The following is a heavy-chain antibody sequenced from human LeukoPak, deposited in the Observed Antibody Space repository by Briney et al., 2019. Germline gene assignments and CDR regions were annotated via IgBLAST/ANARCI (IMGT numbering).Heavy chain of an antibody. CDR1: GFTFSNYA. CDR3: ARGGYCSGDRCYNNGFDP. D-gene: IGHD2-15*01. V-gene: IGHV3-23*01. J-gene: IGHJ5*02. Sequence: GGSLRLSCAASGFTFSNYAMSWVRQTPGKGLEWVAAITGSGDRTYYADSVQGRFTISRDNSKNSLYLQMNSLRAEDTAVYYCARGGYCSGDRCYNNGFDPGGQGTLDTLS. CDR2: ITGSGDRT.